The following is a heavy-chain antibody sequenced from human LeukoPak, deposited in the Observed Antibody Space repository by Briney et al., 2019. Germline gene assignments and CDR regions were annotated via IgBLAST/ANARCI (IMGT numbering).Heavy chain of an antibody. V-gene: IGHV3-53*01. D-gene: IGHD6-19*01. J-gene: IGHJ4*02. CDR1: GFSVSSNY. CDR2: IYSGGST. Sequence: GGSLRLSCAASGFSVSSNYMSWVRQAPGKGLEWVSVIYSGGSTYYADSVKGRFTISRDNSKNTLYLQMNSLRAEDTAVYYCAKDHEQWLTYFDYWGRGTLVTVSS. CDR3: AKDHEQWLTYFDY.